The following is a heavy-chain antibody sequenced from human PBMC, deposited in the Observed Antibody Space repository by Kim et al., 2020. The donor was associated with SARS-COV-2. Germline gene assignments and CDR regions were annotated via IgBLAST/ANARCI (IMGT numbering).Heavy chain of an antibody. CDR1: GFTFSSYW. CDR2: INSDGSST. J-gene: IGHJ3*02. CDR3: ARESSLLWFGELLYGGAFDI. D-gene: IGHD3-10*01. Sequence: GGSLRLSCAASGFTFSSYWMHRVRQAPGKGLVWVSRINSDGSSTSYADSVKGRFTISRDNAKNTLYLQMNSLRAEDTAVYYCARESSLLWFGELLYGGAFDIWGQGTMVTVSS. V-gene: IGHV3-74*01.